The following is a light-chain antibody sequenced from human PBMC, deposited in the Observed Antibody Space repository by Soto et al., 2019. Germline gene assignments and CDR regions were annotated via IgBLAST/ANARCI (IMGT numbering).Light chain of an antibody. Sequence: EIVLTQSPATLSLSPGEGATLSCRASQSVDIYLAWYQQKPGQVPRLLIYDASKRAPGIPARFSGSGSGTDFTLTSSSLEPEDFAVYYCQQRSDWLTFGGGTKVEIK. V-gene: IGKV3-11*01. CDR2: DAS. CDR3: QQRSDWLT. J-gene: IGKJ4*01. CDR1: QSVDIY.